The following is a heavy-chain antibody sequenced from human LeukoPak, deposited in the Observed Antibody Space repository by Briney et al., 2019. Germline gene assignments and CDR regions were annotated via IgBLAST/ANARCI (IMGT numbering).Heavy chain of an antibody. D-gene: IGHD3-10*01. V-gene: IGHV3-30*04. CDR3: ARAPKWFGELLPFDY. CDR2: ILYDGSNK. Sequence: AGRSLRLSCAASGFTFSSYTMHWVRQAPGKGLEWVAVILYDGSNKYYADSVKGRFTISRDNAKNSLYLQMNSPRAEDTAVYYWARAPKWFGELLPFDYWGQGTLVTVSS. CDR1: GFTFSSYT. J-gene: IGHJ4*02.